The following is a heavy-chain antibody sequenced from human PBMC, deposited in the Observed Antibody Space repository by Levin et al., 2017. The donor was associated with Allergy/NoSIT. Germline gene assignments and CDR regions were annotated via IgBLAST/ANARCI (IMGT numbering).Heavy chain of an antibody. J-gene: IGHJ6*03. V-gene: IGHV4-34*01. Sequence: SQTLSLTCAVYGGSFSGYYWSWIRQPPGKGLEWIGEINHSGSTNYNPSLKSRVTISVDTSKNQFSLKLSSVTAADTAVYYCARAEVVVAAAQYYMDVWGKGTTVTVSS. CDR1: GGSFSGYY. CDR2: INHSGST. D-gene: IGHD2-15*01. CDR3: ARAEVVVAAAQYYMDV.